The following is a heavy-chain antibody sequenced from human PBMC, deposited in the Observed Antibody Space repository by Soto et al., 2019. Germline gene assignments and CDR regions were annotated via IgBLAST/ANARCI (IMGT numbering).Heavy chain of an antibody. CDR3: AKGPHCSSTSCYALNNYYYYGMDV. D-gene: IGHD2-2*01. CDR1: GFTFSSYA. V-gene: IGHV3-23*01. Sequence: GGSLRLSCAASGFTFSSYAMSWVRQAPGKGLEWVSAISGSGGSTYYADSVKGRFTISRDNSKNTLYLQMNSLRAEDTAVYYCAKGPHCSSTSCYALNNYYYYGMDVWGQGTTITVSS. CDR2: ISGSGGST. J-gene: IGHJ6*02.